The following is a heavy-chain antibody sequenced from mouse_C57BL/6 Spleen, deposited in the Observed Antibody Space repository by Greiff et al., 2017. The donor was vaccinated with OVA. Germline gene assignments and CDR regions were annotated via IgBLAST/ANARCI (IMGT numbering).Heavy chain of an antibody. J-gene: IGHJ2*01. Sequence: VQLQQPGAELVMPGASVKLSCKASGYTFTSYWMHWVKQRPGQGLEWIGEIDPSDSYTNYNQKFKGKSTLTVDKSSSTAYMQLSSLTSEVSAVYYCARWNSPHYFDYWGQGTTLTVSS. CDR2: IDPSDSYT. D-gene: IGHD5-2*01. CDR3: ARWNSPHYFDY. V-gene: IGHV1-69*01. CDR1: GYTFTSYW.